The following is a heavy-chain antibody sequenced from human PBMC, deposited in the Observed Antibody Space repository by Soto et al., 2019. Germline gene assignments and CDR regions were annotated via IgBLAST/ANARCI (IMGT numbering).Heavy chain of an antibody. CDR2: IYYSGST. V-gene: IGHV4-31*03. J-gene: IGHJ6*02. CDR3: ARVPDSSSWYGNYYYGMDV. Sequence: SETLSLTCTVSGGSISSGGYYWSWIRQHPGKGLERIGYIYYSGSTYYNPSLKSRVTISVDTSKNQFSLKLSSVTAADTAVYYCARVPDSSSWYGNYYYGMDVWGQGTTVTVSS. CDR1: GGSISSGGYY. D-gene: IGHD6-13*01.